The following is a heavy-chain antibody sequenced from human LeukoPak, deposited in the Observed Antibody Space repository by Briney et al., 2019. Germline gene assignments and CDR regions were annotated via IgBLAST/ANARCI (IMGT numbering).Heavy chain of an antibody. Sequence: SETLSLTCTVSGGSISSYYWSWIRQPPGKGLEWIGYIYYSGSTNYNPSLKSRVTISVDTSKNQFSLKLSSVTAADTAVYYCARLYYYDSSGYYYNNFDYWGQGTLVTVSS. CDR2: IYYSGST. D-gene: IGHD3-22*01. J-gene: IGHJ4*02. V-gene: IGHV4-59*01. CDR3: ARLYYYDSSGYYYNNFDY. CDR1: GGSISSYY.